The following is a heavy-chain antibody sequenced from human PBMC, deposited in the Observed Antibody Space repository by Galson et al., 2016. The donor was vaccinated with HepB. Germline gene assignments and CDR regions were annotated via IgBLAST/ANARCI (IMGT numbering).Heavy chain of an antibody. D-gene: IGHD6-25*01. CDR2: ISGSGATA. CDR1: GFTFSSYA. Sequence: SLRLSCAASGFTFSSYAMNWVRQAPGQGLEWVATISGSGATAYYADSLKGRFTISRNNSKNTMYLQMNSLRAEDTAVYYCARPPIRDATAAGAFDIWGQGTMVTVSS. V-gene: IGHV3-23*01. CDR3: ARPPIRDATAAGAFDI. J-gene: IGHJ3*02.